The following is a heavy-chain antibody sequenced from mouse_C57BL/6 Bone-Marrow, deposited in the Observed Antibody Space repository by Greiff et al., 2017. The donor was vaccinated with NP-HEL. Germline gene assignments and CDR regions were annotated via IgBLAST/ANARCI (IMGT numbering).Heavy chain of an antibody. CDR2: IYPSDSET. Sequence: QVQLQQPGAELVRPGSSVKLSCKASGYTFTSYWMDWVKQRPGQGLEWIGNIYPSDSETHYNQKFKDKATLTVDKSSSTAYMQLSSLTSEDSAVYCCARGPNWDFYYFDCWGKVTTLSVAS. CDR1: GYTFTSYW. J-gene: IGHJ2*01. V-gene: IGHV1-61*01. CDR3: ARGPNWDFYYFDC. D-gene: IGHD4-1*01.